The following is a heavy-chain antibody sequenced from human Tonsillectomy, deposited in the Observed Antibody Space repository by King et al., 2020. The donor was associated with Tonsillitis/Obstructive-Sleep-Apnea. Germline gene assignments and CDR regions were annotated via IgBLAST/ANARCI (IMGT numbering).Heavy chain of an antibody. CDR1: GGTFSSYA. J-gene: IGHJ6*03. CDR2: IIPIFGTA. D-gene: IGHD3-3*01. Sequence: QLVQSGAEVKKPGSSVKVSCKASGGTFSSYAISWVRQAPGQGLEWRGGIIPIFGTANYAQKFQGRVTITADESTSTAYRELSSLRSEDTAVYYCAGGWYYDFPSGPLPGHYSYYMDVWGQGTTVTVSS. CDR3: AGGWYYDFPSGPLPGHYSYYMDV. V-gene: IGHV1-69*01.